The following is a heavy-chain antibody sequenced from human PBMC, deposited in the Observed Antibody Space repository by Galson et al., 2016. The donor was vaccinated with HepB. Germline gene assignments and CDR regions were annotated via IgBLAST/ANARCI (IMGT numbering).Heavy chain of an antibody. CDR3: ARRNTATISKGVHENNVFALDV. V-gene: IGHV5-51*01. CDR1: GNNFANYW. J-gene: IGHJ6*02. CDR2: VWPGDSDA. D-gene: IGHD3-9*01. Sequence: QSGAEVKQPGESLRISCKGSGNNFANYWIGWVRQMPGKGLEWMGIVWPGDSDARYNPSFRGQVTISADNSITTAYLQWSSLKVSDTGIYYCARRNTATISKGVHENNVFALDVWGQGTTVTVSS.